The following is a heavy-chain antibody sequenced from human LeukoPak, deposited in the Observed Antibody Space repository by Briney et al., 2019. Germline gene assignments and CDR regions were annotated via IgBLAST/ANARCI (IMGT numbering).Heavy chain of an antibody. V-gene: IGHV3-23*01. Sequence: GGSLRLSCAASGLTFSSYAMSWVRQAPGKGLEWVSTISAGGSKTYYADSVKGRFTVSRDNSENSLYLQTSSLRAEDTAVYYCAKGVRFCTGGSCYSTLDSWGQGTLVTVSS. CDR1: GLTFSSYA. CDR2: ISAGGSKT. CDR3: AKGVRFCTGGSCYSTLDS. J-gene: IGHJ4*02. D-gene: IGHD2-15*01.